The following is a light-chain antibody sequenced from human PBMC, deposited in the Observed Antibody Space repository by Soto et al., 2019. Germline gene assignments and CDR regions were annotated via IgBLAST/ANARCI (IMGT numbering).Light chain of an antibody. CDR1: QSVSSSY. J-gene: IGKJ1*01. Sequence: EIVLTQSPGTLSLSPGERATLSCRASQSVSSSYLAWYQQKPGQAPRLLIYGASSRATGIPDRFSGSGSGTAFTLTISSLEPEEFAVYYCQQYGSSPRTFGQGTKVEIK. V-gene: IGKV3-20*01. CDR2: GAS. CDR3: QQYGSSPRT.